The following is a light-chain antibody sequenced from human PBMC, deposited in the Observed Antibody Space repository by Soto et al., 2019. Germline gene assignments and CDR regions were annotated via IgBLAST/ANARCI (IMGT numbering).Light chain of an antibody. CDR2: AAS. J-gene: IGKJ5*01. Sequence: AIRMTQSPSSLSASTGDRVTITCRASQGISSYLAWYQRKPGKAPKLLIYAASTLQSGVPSRFSGSGSGTDFTLTISSLQPEDFATYYCQQYYSYPITFGQGTRLEIK. CDR1: QGISSY. CDR3: QQYYSYPIT. V-gene: IGKV1-8*01.